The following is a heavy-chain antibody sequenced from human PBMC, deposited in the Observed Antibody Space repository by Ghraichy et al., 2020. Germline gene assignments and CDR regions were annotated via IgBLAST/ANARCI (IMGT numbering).Heavy chain of an antibody. CDR1: GYTFTSYG. V-gene: IGHV1-18*04. CDR2: ISAYNGNT. Sequence: ASVKVSCKASGYTFTSYGISWVRQAPGQGLEWMGWISAYNGNTNYAQKLQGRVTMTTDTSTSTAYMELRSLRSDDTAVYYCARGPDIVVVGDAFDIWGQGTMVTVSS. CDR3: ARGPDIVVVGDAFDI. D-gene: IGHD2-2*01. J-gene: IGHJ3*02.